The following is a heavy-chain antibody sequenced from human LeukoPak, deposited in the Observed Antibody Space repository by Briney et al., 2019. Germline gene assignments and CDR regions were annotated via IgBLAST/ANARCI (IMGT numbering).Heavy chain of an antibody. CDR2: IYYSGST. V-gene: IGHV4-39*07. CDR1: GGSISSSSYY. CDR3: ARDSGYSSSWYEGNYFDY. D-gene: IGHD6-13*01. Sequence: SETLSLTCTVSGGSISSSSYYWGWIRQPPGKGLEWIGNIYYSGSTYYNPSLKSRVTISVDTSKNQFSLKLSSVTAADTAVYYCARDSGYSSSWYEGNYFDYWGQGTLVTVSS. J-gene: IGHJ4*02.